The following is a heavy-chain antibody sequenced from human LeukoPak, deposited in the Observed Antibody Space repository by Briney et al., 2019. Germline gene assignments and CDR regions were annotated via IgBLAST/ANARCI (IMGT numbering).Heavy chain of an antibody. V-gene: IGHV3-20*04. CDR1: GFTFEDYG. CDR2: INWNGGST. Sequence: AGGSLRLSCAAAGFTFEDYGMIWVRQAPGKGLEWVSGINWNGGSTGYADSVKGRFTTSRDNAKNSLYLQMNSLRPEDTALYYCTKDSVAMVTTSDYWGQGTLSPSPQ. J-gene: IGHJ4*02. CDR3: TKDSVAMVTTSDY. D-gene: IGHD5-18*01.